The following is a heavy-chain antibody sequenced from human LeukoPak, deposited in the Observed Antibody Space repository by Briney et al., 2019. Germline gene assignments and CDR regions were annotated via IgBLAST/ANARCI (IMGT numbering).Heavy chain of an antibody. CDR1: GYTFTSYD. V-gene: IGHV1-8*01. Sequence: ASVKVSFKASGYTFTSYDINWVRQAPGQGLGWVGWMNPNSGNTGYAQKFQGRVTMTRNTSISTAYMELSSLRSEDTAVYYCARGPLLWFGELLLSYWYFDLWGRGTLVTVSS. CDR2: MNPNSGNT. D-gene: IGHD3-10*01. J-gene: IGHJ2*01. CDR3: ARGPLLWFGELLLSYWYFDL.